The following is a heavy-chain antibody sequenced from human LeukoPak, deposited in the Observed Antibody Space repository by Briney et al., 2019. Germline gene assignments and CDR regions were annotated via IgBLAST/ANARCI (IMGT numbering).Heavy chain of an antibody. CDR1: GFTFSSSA. CDR3: ARRSGIAVAGAFDY. Sequence: GGTLRLSCAASGFTFSSSAMSWVRQAPGKGLEWVSSISGSGDSTYYAGSVKGRFTISRDNSKNTLYLQMNSLRAEDTAVYYCARRSGIAVAGAFDYWGQGTLVTVSS. J-gene: IGHJ4*02. V-gene: IGHV3-23*01. D-gene: IGHD6-19*01. CDR2: ISGSGDST.